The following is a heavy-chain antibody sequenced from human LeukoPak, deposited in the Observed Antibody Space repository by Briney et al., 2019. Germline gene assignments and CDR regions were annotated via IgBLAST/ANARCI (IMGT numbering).Heavy chain of an antibody. D-gene: IGHD2-15*01. CDR2: ISSNGGST. J-gene: IGHJ4*02. V-gene: IGHV3-64D*09. CDR3: VKCPCSGGSCYLDY. CDR1: GFIFSGYA. Sequence: GGSLRLSCSASGFIFSGYAMHWVRQAPGKGLEYVSAISSNGGSTYYADSVKGRFTISRDNSKNTLYLQVSSLRAEDTAVYYCVKCPCSGGSCYLDYWGQGTLVTVSS.